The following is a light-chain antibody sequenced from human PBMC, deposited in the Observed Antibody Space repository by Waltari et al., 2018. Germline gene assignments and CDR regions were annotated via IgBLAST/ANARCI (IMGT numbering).Light chain of an antibody. Sequence: IVMTQSPATLSVSPGERATLPCRASQSVPNTLAWYQQRPGQAPRLLIYDASTRATGIPDRFSGSGSGTEFTLTITSLQSEDCTVYYCQQYNQWPLTFGGGTKVEIK. V-gene: IGKV3-15*01. CDR2: DAS. J-gene: IGKJ4*01. CDR1: QSVPNT. CDR3: QQYNQWPLT.